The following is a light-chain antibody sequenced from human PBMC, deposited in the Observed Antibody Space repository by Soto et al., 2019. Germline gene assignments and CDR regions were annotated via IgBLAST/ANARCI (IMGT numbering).Light chain of an antibody. J-gene: IGLJ1*01. Sequence: QSVLTQPASVSGSPGQSITISCTGTSSDVGGYNYVSWYQQHPGKAPKLMIYDDSNRPSGVSNRFSGSKSGNTASLTISGLQAEDEADYYCSSYTSRSTRVFGTGTKLTVL. V-gene: IGLV2-14*01. CDR1: SSDVGGYNY. CDR3: SSYTSRSTRV. CDR2: DDS.